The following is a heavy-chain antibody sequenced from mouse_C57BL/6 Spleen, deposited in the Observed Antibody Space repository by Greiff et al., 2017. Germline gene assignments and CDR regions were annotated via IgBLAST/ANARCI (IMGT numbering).Heavy chain of an antibody. D-gene: IGHD1-1*01. CDR3: GRAYYGSSYGGLYYAMDY. V-gene: IGHV1-61*01. CDR2: IYPSDSET. J-gene: IGHJ4*01. Sequence: QVQLQQPGAELVRPGSSVKLSCKASGYTFTSYWMDWVKQRPGQGLEWIGNIYPSDSETHYNQKFKDKATLTVDKSSSTAYMQLSSLTSEDSAVYYWGRAYYGSSYGGLYYAMDYWGQGTSVTVSS. CDR1: GYTFTSYW.